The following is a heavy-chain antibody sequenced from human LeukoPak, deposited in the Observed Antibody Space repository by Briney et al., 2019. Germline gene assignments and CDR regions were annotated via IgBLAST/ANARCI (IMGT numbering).Heavy chain of an antibody. Sequence: SETLSLTCTVSGGSISSSSYYWGWIRQPPGKGLEWIGSIYYSGSTYYNPSLKSRVSISVDSSKNQFSLKLSSVTAADTAVYYCARRLDPWGQGTLVTVSS. CDR3: ARRLDP. J-gene: IGHJ5*02. V-gene: IGHV4-39*01. CDR2: IYYSGST. CDR1: GGSISSSSYY.